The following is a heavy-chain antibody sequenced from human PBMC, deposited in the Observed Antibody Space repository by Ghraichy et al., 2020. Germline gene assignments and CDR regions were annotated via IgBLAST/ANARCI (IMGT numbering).Heavy chain of an antibody. CDR1: GGSISSYY. J-gene: IGHJ4*02. CDR2: IYYSGST. V-gene: IGHV4-59*08. Sequence: SETLSLTCTVSGGSISSYYWSWIRQPPGKGLEWIGYIYYSGSTNYNPSLKSRVTISVDTSKNQFSLMLSSVTAADTAVYYCASLRPRASDFWSGYYPNFFYFDFWGQGTLVPVSS. D-gene: IGHD3-3*01. CDR3: ASLRPRASDFWSGYYPNFFYFDF.